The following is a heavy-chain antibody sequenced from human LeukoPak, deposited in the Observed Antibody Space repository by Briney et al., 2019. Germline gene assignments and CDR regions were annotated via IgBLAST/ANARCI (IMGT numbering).Heavy chain of an antibody. CDR2: ISSSSSYI. CDR3: ARDADEWELQPLVDY. J-gene: IGHJ4*02. Sequence: GGSLRLSCAASGFTFSSYSMNWVRQAPGKGLEWVSSISSSSSYIYYADSVKGRFTISRDNAKNSLYLQMNSLRAEDTAVYYCARDADEWELQPLVDYWGQGTLVTVSS. V-gene: IGHV3-21*01. CDR1: GFTFSSYS. D-gene: IGHD1-26*01.